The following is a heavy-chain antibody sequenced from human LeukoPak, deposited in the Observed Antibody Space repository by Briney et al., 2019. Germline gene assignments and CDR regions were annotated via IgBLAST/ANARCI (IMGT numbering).Heavy chain of an antibody. CDR2: INHSGST. Sequence: SETLSLTCAVYGGSFSGYYWSWIRQPPGKGLEWIGEINHSGSTNYNPSLKSRVTISVDTSKNQFSLKLSSVTAADTAVYYCARVAVARFDYWGQGTLVTVSS. V-gene: IGHV4-34*01. CDR3: ARVAVARFDY. J-gene: IGHJ4*02. CDR1: GGSFSGYY. D-gene: IGHD6-19*01.